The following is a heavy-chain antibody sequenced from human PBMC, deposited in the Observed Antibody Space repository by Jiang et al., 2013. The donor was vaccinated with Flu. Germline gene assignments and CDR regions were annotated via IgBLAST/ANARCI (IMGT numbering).Heavy chain of an antibody. V-gene: IGHV4-39*01. Sequence: EWIGSIYYSGNTYYNPSLKSRVTISVDTSKNQFSLKLSSVSAADTAVYYCARQDLINTYYYDSSGYQGLGFDPWGQGTLVTVSS. J-gene: IGHJ5*02. D-gene: IGHD3-22*01. CDR2: IYYSGNT. CDR3: ARQDLINTYYYDSSGYQGLGFDP.